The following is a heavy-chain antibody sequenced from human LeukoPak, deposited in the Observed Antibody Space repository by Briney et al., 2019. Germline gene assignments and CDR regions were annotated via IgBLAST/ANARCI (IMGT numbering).Heavy chain of an antibody. D-gene: IGHD3-9*01. CDR3: ARAPLERYFDWLYHSTLIYYFDY. CDR2: ISSNSRHI. V-gene: IGHV3-21*06. CDR1: GFTFGTYS. J-gene: IGHJ4*02. Sequence: NSGGSLRLSCAASGFTFGTYSMNWVRQAPGKGLEWVSSISSNSRHIYYADSMRGRFTISRDNAKNSLYLQMNSLRAEDTAVYYCARAPLERYFDWLYHSTLIYYFDYWGQGTLVTVSS.